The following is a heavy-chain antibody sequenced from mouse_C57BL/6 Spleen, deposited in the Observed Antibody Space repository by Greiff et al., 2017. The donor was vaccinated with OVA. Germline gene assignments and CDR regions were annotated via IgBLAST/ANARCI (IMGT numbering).Heavy chain of an antibody. CDR1: GFTFSDYG. D-gene: IGHD1-1*01. Sequence: EVQLQQSGGGLVKPGGSLKLSCAASGFTFSDYGMHWVRQAPEKGLEWVAYISSGSSTIYYADTVKGRFTISRDNAKNTLFLQMTSLRSEDTAMYYCAMPYGSSYSYAMDYWGQGTSVTVSS. CDR2: ISSGSSTI. J-gene: IGHJ4*01. V-gene: IGHV5-17*01. CDR3: AMPYGSSYSYAMDY.